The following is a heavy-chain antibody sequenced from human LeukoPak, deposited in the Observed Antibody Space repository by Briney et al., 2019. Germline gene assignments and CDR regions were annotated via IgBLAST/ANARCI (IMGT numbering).Heavy chain of an antibody. Sequence: GRSLRLSCAASGFTFSSYGMHWVRQAPGKGLEWVAVISYDGSNKYYADSVKGRFTISRDNSKNTLYLQMNSLRAEDTAVYYCAKDQITITHGEYGMDVWGQGTTVTVSS. V-gene: IGHV3-30*18. CDR2: ISYDGSNK. D-gene: IGHD3-10*01. CDR3: AKDQITITHGEYGMDV. CDR1: GFTFSSYG. J-gene: IGHJ6*02.